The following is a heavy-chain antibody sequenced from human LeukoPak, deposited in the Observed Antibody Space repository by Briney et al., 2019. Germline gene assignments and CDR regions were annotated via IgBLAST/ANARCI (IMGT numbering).Heavy chain of an antibody. D-gene: IGHD6-13*01. CDR2: AYSGGYT. V-gene: IGHV3-66*01. CDR3: ARAPSTVRSWFYSDC. CDR1: GVTVSSSS. Sequence: GGSLRLSCAASGVTVSSSSMSWVRQAPGKGLEWVSAAYSGGYTNYADSVKGRFTISGDNSKNTLYLQMSSLRAEDTAVYYCARAPSTVRSWFYSDCWGQGTLVTVSS. J-gene: IGHJ4*02.